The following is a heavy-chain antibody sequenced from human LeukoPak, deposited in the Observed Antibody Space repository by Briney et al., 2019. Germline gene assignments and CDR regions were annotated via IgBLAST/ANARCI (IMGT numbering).Heavy chain of an antibody. CDR1: GGSISSYY. V-gene: IGHV4-59*01. CDR2: IYYSGST. D-gene: IGHD6-13*01. CDR3: ARGRDSSSWEYFDY. J-gene: IGHJ4*02. Sequence: PSETLSLTCTVSGGSISSYYWSWIRQPPGKGLEGIGYIYYSGSTNYNPSLKSRVTISVDTSKNQFSLKLSSVTAADTAVYYCARGRDSSSWEYFDYWGQGALVTVSS.